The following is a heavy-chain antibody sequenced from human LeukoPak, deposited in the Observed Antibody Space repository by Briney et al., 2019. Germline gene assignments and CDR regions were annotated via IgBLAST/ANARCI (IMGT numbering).Heavy chain of an antibody. V-gene: IGHV3-11*01. CDR3: ARDRRPHEYYFDY. CDR1: GFTFSDYY. Sequence: GSLRLSCTASGFTFSDYYMSWIRQAPGKGLEWISYISSSGSTIYYADSVKGRFTISRDNAKNSLYLQMNSLRAEDTAVYYCARDRRPHEYYFDYWGQGTLVTVSS. J-gene: IGHJ4*02. CDR2: ISSSGSTI.